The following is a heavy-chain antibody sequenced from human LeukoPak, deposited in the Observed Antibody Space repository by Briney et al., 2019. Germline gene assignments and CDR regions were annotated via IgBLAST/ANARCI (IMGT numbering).Heavy chain of an antibody. J-gene: IGHJ4*02. V-gene: IGHV3-53*01. CDR2: IYSGGST. D-gene: IGHD1-26*01. CDR1: GFTVSSNY. Sequence: PGESLRLSCAASGFTVSSNYMSWVRQAPGKGLEWVSVIYSGGSTYYADSVKGRFTISRDNSKNTLYLQMNSLRAEDTAVYYCARGVGSGSRLRAGDYWGQGTLVTVSS. CDR3: ARGVGSGSRLRAGDY.